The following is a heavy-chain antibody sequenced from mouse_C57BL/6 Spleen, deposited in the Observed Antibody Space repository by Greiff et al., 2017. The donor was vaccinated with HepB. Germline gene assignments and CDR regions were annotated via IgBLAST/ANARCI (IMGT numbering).Heavy chain of an antibody. CDR1: GYTFTSYW. D-gene: IGHD3-2*02. V-gene: IGHV1-50*01. J-gene: IGHJ4*01. CDR3: ARGGGQLRLHYYAMDY. CDR2: IDPSDSYT. Sequence: QVQLQQPGAELVKPGASVKLSCKASGYTFTSYWMQWVKQRPGQGLEWIGEIDPSDSYTNYNQKFKGKATLTVDTSSSTAYMQLSSLTSEDSAVYYCARGGGQLRLHYYAMDYGGQGTSVTVSS.